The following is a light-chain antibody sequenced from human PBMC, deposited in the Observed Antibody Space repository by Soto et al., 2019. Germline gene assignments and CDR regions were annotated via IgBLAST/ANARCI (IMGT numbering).Light chain of an antibody. J-gene: IGKJ1*01. V-gene: IGKV1-33*01. CDR1: QDISSY. Sequence: DIQMTQSPSSLSASVGDRVTITCQASQDISSYLNWYQQKPGKAPKLLIYDASNLETGVPSRFSGSGSGTDFTLTISSLEPEDFAVYYCQQRSNWPQTFGQGTKVDIK. CDR2: DAS. CDR3: QQRSNWPQT.